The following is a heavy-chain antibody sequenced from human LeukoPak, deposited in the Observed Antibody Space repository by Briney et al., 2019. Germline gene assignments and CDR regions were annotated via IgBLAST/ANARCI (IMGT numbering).Heavy chain of an antibody. V-gene: IGHV3-23*01. CDR3: AGGPSYYYDSRWFDP. CDR2: ISGTGGTT. Sequence: PGGSLRLSCAASGLTFSNYAMSWVRQAPGKGLDWVSAISGTGGTTYYADSVKGRFTLSRDNSKNTLYLQMNSLRAEDTAVYYCAGGPSYYYDSRWFDPWGQGTLVTVSS. D-gene: IGHD3-22*01. CDR1: GLTFSNYA. J-gene: IGHJ5*02.